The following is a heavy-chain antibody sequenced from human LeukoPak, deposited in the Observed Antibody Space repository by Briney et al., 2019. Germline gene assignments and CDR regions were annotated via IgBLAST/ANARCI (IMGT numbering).Heavy chain of an antibody. CDR1: GFTFSSYV. Sequence: PGGSLRLSCAASGFTFSSYVMHWVRQAPGKGLEWVAIISYDGRNEYYADSVKGRFTISRDNSKNTLFLLVSSLRAEDTAVYYCGRDAGWELPRESYFDYWGQGTLVTVSS. D-gene: IGHD1-26*01. CDR3: GRDAGWELPRESYFDY. J-gene: IGHJ4*02. V-gene: IGHV3-30*03. CDR2: ISYDGRNE.